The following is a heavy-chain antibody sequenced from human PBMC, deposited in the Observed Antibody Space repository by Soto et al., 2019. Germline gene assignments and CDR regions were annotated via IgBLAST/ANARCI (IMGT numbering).Heavy chain of an antibody. CDR3: ARVLSFRDPYDILTGYYSPRPYYFDY. CDR1: GGSISSGGYY. D-gene: IGHD3-9*01. J-gene: IGHJ4*02. CDR2: IYYSGST. V-gene: IGHV4-31*03. Sequence: PSETLSLTCTVSGGSISSGGYYWSWIRQHPGKGLEWIGYIYYSGSTYYNPSLKSRVTISVDTSKNQFSLKLSSVTAADTAVYYCARVLSFRDPYDILTGYYSPRPYYFDYWGQGTLVTVSS.